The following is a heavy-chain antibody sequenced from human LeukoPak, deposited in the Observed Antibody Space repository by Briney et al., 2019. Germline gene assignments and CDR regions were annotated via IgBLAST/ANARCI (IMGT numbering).Heavy chain of an antibody. CDR1: GGTFSSHA. CDR3: AVRRVSGSPGFDY. Sequence: SVKVSCKASGGTFSSHAISWVRQAPGQGLEWMGGIIPIFGTANYAQKFQGRVTITTDESTSTAYMELSSLRSEDTAVYYCAVRRVSGSPGFDYWGQGTLVTVSS. D-gene: IGHD3-10*01. CDR2: IIPIFGTA. J-gene: IGHJ4*02. V-gene: IGHV1-69*05.